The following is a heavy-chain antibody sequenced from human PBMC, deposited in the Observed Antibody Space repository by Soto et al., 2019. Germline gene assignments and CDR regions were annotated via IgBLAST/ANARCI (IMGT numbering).Heavy chain of an antibody. V-gene: IGHV1-2*02. Sequence: AXSVKVSCKASGYTFTCYYMHWVRQAPGQGLEWMGWINPNSGGTNYAQKFQGRVTMTRDTSISTAYMELSRLRSDDTAVYYCARVRIRYFDWPDAFDIWGQGTMVTVSS. CDR3: ARVRIRYFDWPDAFDI. CDR1: GYTFTCYY. J-gene: IGHJ3*02. CDR2: INPNSGGT. D-gene: IGHD3-9*01.